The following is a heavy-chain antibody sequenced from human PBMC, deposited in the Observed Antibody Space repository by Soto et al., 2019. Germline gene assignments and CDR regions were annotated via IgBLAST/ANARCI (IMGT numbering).Heavy chain of an antibody. CDR2: IIPIFGTV. CDR1: GGTLSSYA. J-gene: IGHJ6*02. V-gene: IGHV1-69*01. D-gene: IGHD6-19*01. CDR3: ARGRITVAGSRAYYGMDV. Sequence: QVQLVQSGAEVKKPGSSVKVSCKASGGTLSSYAISWVRQAPGQGLEWMGGIIPIFGTVNYAQKFQGRVTITADESTSTAYVELSSLRSEDTAVYYSARGRITVAGSRAYYGMDVWGQGTTVTVSS.